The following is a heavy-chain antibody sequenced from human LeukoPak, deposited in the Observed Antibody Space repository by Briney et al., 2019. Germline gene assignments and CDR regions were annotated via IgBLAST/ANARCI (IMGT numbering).Heavy chain of an antibody. CDR1: GCTFTNYG. Sequence: ASVKVSCKASGCTFTNYGITWVRQAPGQGLEWMGWISAYNGNTNYGQKFQDRVIMTTDTSATTAYMELRSLKSDDTAVYYCARGITMVRGGYYYYYYMDVWGKGTTVTISS. D-gene: IGHD3-10*01. J-gene: IGHJ6*03. CDR2: ISAYNGNT. V-gene: IGHV1-18*01. CDR3: ARGITMVRGGYYYYYYMDV.